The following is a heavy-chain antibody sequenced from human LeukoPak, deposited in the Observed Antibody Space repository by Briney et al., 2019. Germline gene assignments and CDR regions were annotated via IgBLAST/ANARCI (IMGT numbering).Heavy chain of an antibody. CDR1: GFTFNSYA. CDR2: ISNDGDST. J-gene: IGHJ4*02. Sequence: QPGGSLRLSCAASGFTFNSYAMQWVRQAPGKGLEYVSGISNDGDSTYYATSVKGRFIISRDNSKNMLYLQMGSLRAEDMAVYYCARADCSSSSCYTVAYWGQGTLVTVSS. D-gene: IGHD2-2*02. V-gene: IGHV3-64*01. CDR3: ARADCSSSSCYTVAY.